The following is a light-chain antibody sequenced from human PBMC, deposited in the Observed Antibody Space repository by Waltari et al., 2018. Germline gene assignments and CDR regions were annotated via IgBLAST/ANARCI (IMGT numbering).Light chain of an antibody. CDR3: QKYGRLPAT. CDR2: DAS. Sequence: ELVLPQSPGTLSLSPGERATLSRRASQRVSRTLDWYQQKPGQAPRLLVYDASTRATGIADRFSGSGSGTDFSLTISRLEPEDFAVYYCQKYGRLPATFGQGTKVEIK. J-gene: IGKJ1*01. CDR1: QRVSRT. V-gene: IGKV3-20*01.